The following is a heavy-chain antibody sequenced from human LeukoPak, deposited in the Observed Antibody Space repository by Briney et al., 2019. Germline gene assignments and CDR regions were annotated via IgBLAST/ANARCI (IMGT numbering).Heavy chain of an antibody. CDR2: ISGSGGST. Sequence: GGSLRLSCAASGFTFSSYAMSWVRQAPGKGLEWVSAISGSGGSTYYADSVKGRFTISRDNSKNTLYLQMNSLRAEDTAVYYCAKALELGATYYYYYYMDVWGKGTTVTVSS. CDR1: GFTFSSYA. D-gene: IGHD1-26*01. CDR3: AKALELGATYYYYYYMDV. J-gene: IGHJ6*03. V-gene: IGHV3-23*01.